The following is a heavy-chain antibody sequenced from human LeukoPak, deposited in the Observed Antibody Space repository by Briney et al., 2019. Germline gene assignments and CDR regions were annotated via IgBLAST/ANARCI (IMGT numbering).Heavy chain of an antibody. J-gene: IGHJ4*02. V-gene: IGHV3-21*04. Sequence: GGSLRLSCAASGFTFSSYSMNWVRRAPGKGLEWVSSISSSSSYIYYADSVKGRFTISRDNAKNSLYLQMNSLRAEDTAVYYCAKDPNYYDSSGYYPVFGYWGQGTLVTVSS. CDR3: AKDPNYYDSSGYYPVFGY. CDR1: GFTFSSYS. CDR2: ISSSSSYI. D-gene: IGHD3-22*01.